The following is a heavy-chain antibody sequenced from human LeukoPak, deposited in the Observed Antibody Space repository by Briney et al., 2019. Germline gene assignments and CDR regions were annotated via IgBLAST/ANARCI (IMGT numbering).Heavy chain of an antibody. CDR3: ARDLVDYYDSSGYYWSLVDY. J-gene: IGHJ4*02. CDR1: GFTFSSYA. D-gene: IGHD3-22*01. CDR2: ISYDGSNK. V-gene: IGHV3-30-3*01. Sequence: PGGSLRLSCAASGFTFSSYAMHWVRQAPGKGLEWVAVISYDGSNKYYADSVKGRLTISRDNSKNTLYLQMNSLRAEDTAVYYCARDLVDYYDSSGYYWSLVDYWGQGTLVTVSS.